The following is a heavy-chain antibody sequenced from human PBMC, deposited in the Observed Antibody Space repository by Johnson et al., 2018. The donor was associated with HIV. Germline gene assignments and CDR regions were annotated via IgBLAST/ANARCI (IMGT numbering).Heavy chain of an antibody. CDR1: GFTFSSYA. CDR2: ISYDGSEK. D-gene: IGHD1-26*01. CDR3: AREIGGRYYRDAFDI. V-gene: IGHV3-30*04. J-gene: IGHJ3*02. Sequence: QMLLVESGGGVVQPGRSLRLSCAASGFTFSSYAMHWVRQAPGKGLQWVAVISYDGSEKYYVDSVKGRFPISRDNAKNSLYLQMNSLRSEDTAVYYWAREIGGRYYRDAFDIWGQGTMVTVSS.